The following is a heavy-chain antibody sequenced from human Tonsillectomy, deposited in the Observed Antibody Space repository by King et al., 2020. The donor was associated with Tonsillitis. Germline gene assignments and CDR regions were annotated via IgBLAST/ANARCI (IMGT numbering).Heavy chain of an antibody. CDR3: AKDAYSTRRLGYYGMDV. V-gene: IGHV3-9*01. D-gene: IGHD3-16*01. CDR2: ISWCSGSI. J-gene: IGHJ6*02. CDR1: GFTFDDYA. Sequence: VQLVESGGGLVQPGRSLRLSCAASGFTFDDYAMHCVRQAPGKGLEWGSGISWCSGSIGYADSVKGRITISRDNAKNSLYRQMNSLRAEDTALYYCAKDAYSTRRLGYYGMDVWGQGTTVTVSS.